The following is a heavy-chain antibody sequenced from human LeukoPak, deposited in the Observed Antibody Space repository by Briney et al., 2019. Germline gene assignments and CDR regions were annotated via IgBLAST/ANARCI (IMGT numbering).Heavy chain of an antibody. Sequence: SETLSLTXTVSGGSISSSNYYWGWIRQPPGKGLDWIGTISNRGSTYHNPSLKSRVTISVDTSKNQLSLKLSSVTAADTAIFYCARQRAVAGTEDYWGQGTLVTVSS. D-gene: IGHD6-19*01. CDR1: GGSISSSNYY. CDR3: ARQRAVAGTEDY. CDR2: ISNRGST. V-gene: IGHV4-39*01. J-gene: IGHJ4*02.